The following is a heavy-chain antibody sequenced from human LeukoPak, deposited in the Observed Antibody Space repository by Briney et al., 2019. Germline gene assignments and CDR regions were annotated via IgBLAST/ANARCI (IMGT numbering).Heavy chain of an antibody. V-gene: IGHV3-48*03. CDR3: ARKRVHYFDY. CDR1: GFHLRSYE. Sequence: GGSLRLPCAASGFHLRSYEMICVRPAPGRGLEWVSYISSSGNTIYYADSVEGRFTISRHNAKNSLYLQMSSLRAEDTAVYYCARKRVHYFDYWGQGTLVTVSS. CDR2: ISSSGNTI. J-gene: IGHJ4*02.